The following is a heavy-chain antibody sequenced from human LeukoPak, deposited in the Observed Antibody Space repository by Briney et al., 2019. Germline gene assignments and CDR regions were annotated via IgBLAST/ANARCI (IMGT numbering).Heavy chain of an antibody. D-gene: IGHD1-26*01. CDR2: IYSGGST. Sequence: GGSLRLSCAASGFTVSSNYMSWVRQAPGKGLEWVSVIYSGGSTYYADSVKGRFTISRDNSKNTLYLQMNSLRAEDTAVYYCARGRSGSYFDYWGQGTLVTVSS. CDR3: ARGRSGSYFDY. V-gene: IGHV3-66*01. CDR1: GFTVSSNY. J-gene: IGHJ4*02.